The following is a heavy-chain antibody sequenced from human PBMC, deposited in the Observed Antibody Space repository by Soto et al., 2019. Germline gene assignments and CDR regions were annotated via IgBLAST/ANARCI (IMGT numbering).Heavy chain of an antibody. V-gene: IGHV3-30-3*01. J-gene: IGHJ4*02. D-gene: IGHD5-18*01. CDR2: ISYDGSNK. Sequence: QVQLVESGGGVVQPGRSLRLSCAASGFTFSSYAMHWVRQAPGKGLEWVAVISYDGSNKYYADSVKGRFTISRDNSXXTLYLQMNSLRAEDTAVYYCARDVYSYGLEYYFDYWGQGTLVTVSS. CDR1: GFTFSSYA. CDR3: ARDVYSYGLEYYFDY.